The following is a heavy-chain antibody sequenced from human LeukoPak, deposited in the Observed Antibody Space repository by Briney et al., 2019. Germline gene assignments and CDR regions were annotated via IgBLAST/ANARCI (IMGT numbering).Heavy chain of an antibody. D-gene: IGHD1-1*01. J-gene: IGHJ5*02. V-gene: IGHV3-21*01. CDR3: AREGWTGTTGRSFDP. Sequence: GGSLRLSCAASGFTFSSYSMNWVRQAPGKGLEWVSSISSSSSYIYYADSMKGRFTISRDNAKNSLYLQMDSLRAEDTAVYYCAREGWTGTTGRSFDPWGQGTLVTVSS. CDR1: GFTFSSYS. CDR2: ISSSSSYI.